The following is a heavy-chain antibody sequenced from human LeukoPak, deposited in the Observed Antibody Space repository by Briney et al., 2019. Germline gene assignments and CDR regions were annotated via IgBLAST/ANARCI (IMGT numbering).Heavy chain of an antibody. Sequence: PSETLSLTCAVYGGPFSGYYWSWIRQPPGKGLEWIGEINHTGSTNYNPSLKRRVTISVDTSKNQFSLKLSSVTAADTAVYYCARGGFSYYNGSGSHPYWGQGALVTVSS. J-gene: IGHJ4*02. CDR1: GGPFSGYY. V-gene: IGHV4-34*01. D-gene: IGHD3-10*01. CDR3: ARGGFSYYNGSGSHPY. CDR2: INHTGST.